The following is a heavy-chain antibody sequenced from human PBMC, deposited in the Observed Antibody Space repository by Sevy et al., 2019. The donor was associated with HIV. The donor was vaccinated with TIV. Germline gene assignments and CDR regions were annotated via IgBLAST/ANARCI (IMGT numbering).Heavy chain of an antibody. V-gene: IGHV1-46*01. CDR2: IDPSAGNA. J-gene: IGHJ4*02. CDR1: GDTFTNNY. Sequence: ASVKVSCKASGDTFTNNYMHWVRQAPGQGLEWMGIIDPSAGNASYAQKFQGRVTMTRDTSTSTLDMDLSSLRSEDTAVYYCVRADPAQHFDSWGQGTLVTVSS. CDR3: VRADPAQHFDS.